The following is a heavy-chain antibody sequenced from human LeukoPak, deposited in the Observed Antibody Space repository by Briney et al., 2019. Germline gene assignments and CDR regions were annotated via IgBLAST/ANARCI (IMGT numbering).Heavy chain of an antibody. J-gene: IGHJ4*02. Sequence: GGSLRLSCAASGFTFSSYGMHWVRQAPGKGLEWVALIWYDGSNKYYVDSVKGRLTISRDNSKKTLYLQMNSLRVEDTAVYYCAREGPRGNSQFDYWGQGTLVTVSS. CDR2: IWYDGSNK. D-gene: IGHD2/OR15-2a*01. V-gene: IGHV3-33*01. CDR3: AREGPRGNSQFDY. CDR1: GFTFSSYG.